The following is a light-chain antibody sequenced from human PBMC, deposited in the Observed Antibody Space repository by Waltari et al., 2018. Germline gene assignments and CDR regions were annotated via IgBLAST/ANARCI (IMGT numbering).Light chain of an antibody. V-gene: IGKV1-5*01. Sequence: DIQMTQSHSTLSPSVGDTVTITCRASQSISDYLAWYQQKPGKAPKLLIYDASTLKNGVPSRFSGSVSGTEFTLTISSLQPDDFATYYCQHYSGFSSRTFGQGTKVDIK. CDR3: QHYSGFSSRT. CDR1: QSISDY. J-gene: IGKJ1*01. CDR2: DAS.